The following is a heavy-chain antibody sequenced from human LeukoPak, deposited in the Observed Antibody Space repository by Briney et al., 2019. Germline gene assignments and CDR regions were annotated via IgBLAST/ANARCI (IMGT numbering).Heavy chain of an antibody. CDR2: IYYSGST. CDR3: ARDLTPTYCSGGSCYHEDWFDP. D-gene: IGHD2-15*01. V-gene: IGHV4-59*01. Sequence: SETLSLTCTVSGGSISSYYWSWIRQPPGKGLEWIGYIYYSGSTNYNPSLKSRVTISVDTSKNQFSLKLSSVTAADTAVYYCARDLTPTYCSGGSCYHEDWFDPWGQGTLVTVSS. J-gene: IGHJ5*02. CDR1: GGSISSYY.